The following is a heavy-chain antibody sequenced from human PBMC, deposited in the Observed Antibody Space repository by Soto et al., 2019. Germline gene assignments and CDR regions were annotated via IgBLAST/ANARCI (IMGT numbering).Heavy chain of an antibody. CDR2: IDPSDSYT. J-gene: IGHJ3*02. Sequence: GESLKISCKGSGYSFTIYWISWVRQMPGKGLEWMGRIDPSDSYTNYSPSFQGHVTISADKSISTAYLQWSSLKASDTAMYYCASNYGDYAWYAFDIWGQGTMVTVSS. CDR3: ASNYGDYAWYAFDI. CDR1: GYSFTIYW. V-gene: IGHV5-10-1*01. D-gene: IGHD4-17*01.